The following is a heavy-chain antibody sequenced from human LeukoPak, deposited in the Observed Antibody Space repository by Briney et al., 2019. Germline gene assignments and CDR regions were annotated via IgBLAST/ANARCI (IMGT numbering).Heavy chain of an antibody. CDR1: GGSISSYY. J-gene: IGHJ5*02. Sequence: PSETLSLTCTVSGGSISSYYWNWIRKPAGKGLEWIGRMYSSGETNYNPPLRSRVTMSIDTSKNHFSLRLNSVTAADTAVYYCARGGLVAVPGSIAGFDPWGQRTLVTVSS. D-gene: IGHD2-2*01. V-gene: IGHV4-4*07. CDR3: ARGGLVAVPGSIAGFDP. CDR2: MYSSGET.